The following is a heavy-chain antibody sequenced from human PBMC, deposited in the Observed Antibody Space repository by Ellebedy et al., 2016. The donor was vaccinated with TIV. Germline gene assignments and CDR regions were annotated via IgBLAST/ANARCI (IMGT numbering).Heavy chain of an antibody. V-gene: IGHV1-2*02. CDR3: ARILVARGGMDV. CDR1: GYTFTGNY. D-gene: IGHD5-12*01. CDR2: INPDSGGT. J-gene: IGHJ6*02. Sequence: AASVKVSCKASGYTFTGNYIHWVRQAPGQGLEWMGWINPDSGGTTYAQRFQGRVTMTRDTSIRTAYMELSRLTSDDTAVYYCARILVARGGMDVWGQGTTVTVSS.